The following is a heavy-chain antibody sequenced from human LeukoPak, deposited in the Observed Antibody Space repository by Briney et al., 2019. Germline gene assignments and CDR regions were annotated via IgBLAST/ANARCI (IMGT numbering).Heavy chain of an antibody. CDR1: GYTFTGYY. D-gene: IGHD5-12*01. CDR2: INPNSGGT. CDR3: AKGYSGYSSMATFDI. Sequence: ASVKVSCKASGYTFTGYYMHWVRQAPGQGLEWMGWINPNSGGTNYAQKFQGRVTMTRDTSISTAYMELSRLRSDDTAVYYCAKGYSGYSSMATFDIWGQGTMVTVSS. V-gene: IGHV1-2*02. J-gene: IGHJ3*02.